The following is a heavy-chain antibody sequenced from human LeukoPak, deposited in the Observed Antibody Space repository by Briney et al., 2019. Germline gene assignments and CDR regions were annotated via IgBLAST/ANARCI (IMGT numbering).Heavy chain of an antibody. D-gene: IGHD2-15*01. V-gene: IGHV3-33*01. CDR2: IWHDGRSK. J-gene: IGHJ4*02. Sequence: GGSLRLSCAASGFTFSKYGMHWVRQAPGKGLEWVAVIWHDGRSKYYADSVKGRFTISRDNSKNTLYLQVNSLRAEDTAVYYCARDRGSNDPIDYWGQGTLVTVSS. CDR1: GFTFSKYG. CDR3: ARDRGSNDPIDY.